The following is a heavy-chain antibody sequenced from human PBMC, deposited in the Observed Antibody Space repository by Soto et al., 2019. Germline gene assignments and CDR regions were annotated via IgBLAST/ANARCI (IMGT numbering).Heavy chain of an antibody. J-gene: IGHJ4*02. CDR2: ISWNSATI. CDR1: GFTFDDYA. CDR3: AKDVLFPEVVSGGFDS. V-gene: IGHV3-9*01. D-gene: IGHD3-10*01. Sequence: EVQLVESGGGLVQPGRSLRLSCAASGFTFDDYAMHWVRQAPRKGLEWVSGISWNSATIDYADSVKGRFTVSRDNAKNSLDLQMNSLGAEDTALYYCAKDVLFPEVVSGGFDSWGQGTLVTVSS.